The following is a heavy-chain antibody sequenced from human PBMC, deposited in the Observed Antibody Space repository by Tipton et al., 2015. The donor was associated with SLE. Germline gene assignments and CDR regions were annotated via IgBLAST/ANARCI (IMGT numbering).Heavy chain of an antibody. CDR3: ARWAGPTVNFDY. J-gene: IGHJ4*02. V-gene: IGHV4-61*01. CDR2: IYYSGST. Sequence: TLSLTCAVSGYSISSGYYWSWIRQPPGKGLEWIGYIYYSGSTNYNPSLKSRVTISVDTSKNQFSLKLSSVTAADTAVYYCARWAGPTVNFDYWGQGTLVTVSS. CDR1: GYSISSGYY. D-gene: IGHD4-11*01.